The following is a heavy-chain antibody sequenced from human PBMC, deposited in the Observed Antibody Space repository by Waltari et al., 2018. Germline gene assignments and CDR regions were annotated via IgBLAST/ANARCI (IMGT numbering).Heavy chain of an antibody. Sequence: QVQLQESGLGLVKPSQTLSLSCNDSVDSISSGDSYWSCLREYPGKGLDSIGYIYYSGSTYYHPSLKRRVTISRDTSKNQFSLKMTSVTAADTAIYYCVRQAPEYDILNGPPKVPIDYWGQGTLVTVSS. J-gene: IGHJ4*02. V-gene: IGHV4-31*03. CDR2: IYYSGST. D-gene: IGHD3-9*01. CDR3: VRQAPEYDILNGPPKVPIDY. CDR1: VDSISSGDSY.